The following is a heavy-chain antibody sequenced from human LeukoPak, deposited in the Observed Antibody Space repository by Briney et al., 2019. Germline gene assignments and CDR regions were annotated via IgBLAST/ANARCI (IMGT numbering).Heavy chain of an antibody. V-gene: IGHV3-66*04. CDR2: IYSGGST. CDR3: ARQSITAYSLNFNY. Sequence: GGSLRLSCAASGFTFDSYGMNWVRQAPGKGLEWVSVIYSGGSTYYADSVKGRFTISRDNSKNTLYLQMNSLRAEDTAIYYCARQSITAYSLNFNYWGQGILVTVSS. CDR1: GFTFDSYG. D-gene: IGHD6-6*01. J-gene: IGHJ4*02.